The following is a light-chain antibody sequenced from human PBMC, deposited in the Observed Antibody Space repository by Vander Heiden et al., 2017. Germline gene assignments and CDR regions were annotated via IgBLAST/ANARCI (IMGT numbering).Light chain of an antibody. CDR1: SSDVGRYNH. J-gene: IGLJ2*01. V-gene: IGLV2-23*01. Sequence: SALTQPASVSGSPGRSITIACTGTSSDVGRYNHVSWYQQHPGKAPKLMIYEGSKRPSGVPNRFSGSKSGNTASLTISGLQAEDEADYYCCSYAGSSNLWVFGGGTKLTVL. CDR3: CSYAGSSNLWV. CDR2: EGS.